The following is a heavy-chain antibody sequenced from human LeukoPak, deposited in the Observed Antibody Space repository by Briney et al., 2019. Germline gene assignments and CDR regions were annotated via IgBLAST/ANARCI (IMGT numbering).Heavy chain of an antibody. J-gene: IGHJ4*02. V-gene: IGHV3-30*02. CDR3: ARVVKAASPPDY. CDR1: GSTFSSYG. Sequence: PGGSLRLSCAASGSTFSSYGMHWVRQAPGKGLEWVAFIRYDGSNKYYADSVKGRFTISRDNSKNTLYLQMNSLRAEDTAVYYCARVVKAASPPDYWGQGTLVTVSS. D-gene: IGHD2-2*01. CDR2: IRYDGSNK.